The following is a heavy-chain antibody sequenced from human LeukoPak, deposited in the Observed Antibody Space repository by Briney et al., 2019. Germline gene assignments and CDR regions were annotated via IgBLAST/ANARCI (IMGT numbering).Heavy chain of an antibody. CDR2: INHSGST. Sequence: SETLSLTCAVYGGSFSGYYWSWIRQPPGKGLEWIGEINHSGSTNYNPSLKSRVTISVDTSKNQFSLKLSSVTAADTAVYYCARGPGIAAAGTLDYWGQGTLVTVSS. D-gene: IGHD6-13*01. V-gene: IGHV4-34*01. J-gene: IGHJ4*02. CDR1: GGSFSGYY. CDR3: ARGPGIAAAGTLDY.